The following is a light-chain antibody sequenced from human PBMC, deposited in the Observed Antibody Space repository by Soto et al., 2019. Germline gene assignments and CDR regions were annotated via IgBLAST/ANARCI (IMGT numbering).Light chain of an antibody. V-gene: IGKV3-20*01. Sequence: EIVLMQSPGTLSLSPGERATLSCRASQSVSSSYLAWYQQKPGQAPRLLIYGASSRATGIPDRFSGSGSGSDFTLTISRLEPEDFAVYYCQQYGSSHSYTFGQGTKLEIK. CDR3: QQYGSSHSYT. CDR1: QSVSSSY. CDR2: GAS. J-gene: IGKJ2*01.